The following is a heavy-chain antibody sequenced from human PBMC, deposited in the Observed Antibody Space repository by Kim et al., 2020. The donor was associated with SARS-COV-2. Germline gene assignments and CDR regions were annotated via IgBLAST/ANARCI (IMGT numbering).Heavy chain of an antibody. Sequence: ASVKVSCKASGYTFSRYGVSWVRQAPGQGLEWMGWISSYNGNKYYTEKFQGRVTMTTDTSTSTAYMELRSLRSDDTAVYFCAGDGAITVSNSDYWGQGTLVTVSS. CDR1: GYTFSRYG. D-gene: IGHD4-4*01. V-gene: IGHV1-18*04. CDR2: ISSYNGNK. J-gene: IGHJ4*02. CDR3: AGDGAITVSNSDY.